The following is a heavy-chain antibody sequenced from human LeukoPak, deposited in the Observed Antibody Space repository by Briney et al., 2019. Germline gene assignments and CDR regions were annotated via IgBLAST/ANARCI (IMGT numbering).Heavy chain of an antibody. D-gene: IGHD2-21*02. V-gene: IGHV4-39*07. CDR2: IYYSGST. CDR3: ARDCGGDCAFDY. CDR1: GGSIGSSSYY. Sequence: PSETLSLTCTVSGGSIGSSSYYWGWIRQPPGKGLEWIGSIYYSGSTYYNPSLKSRVTISVDTSKNQFSLKLSSVTAADTAVYYCARDCGGDCAFDYWGQGTLVTVSS. J-gene: IGHJ4*02.